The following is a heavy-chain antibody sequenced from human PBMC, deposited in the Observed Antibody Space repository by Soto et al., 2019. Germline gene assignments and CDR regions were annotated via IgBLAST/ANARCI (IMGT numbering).Heavy chain of an antibody. CDR2: IYNSGST. V-gene: IGHV4-4*02. D-gene: IGHD2-2*01. J-gene: IGHJ5*01. CDR1: GGSSSSSTI. Sequence: TPSLTSAVSGGSSSSSTIWNSVFQPPGKGLEWIGEIYNSGSTNYNPSLKCRVTISVDKSKNQFSLKLSSVTAADTAVYYCAIDNIVVVPAAPEGYNWLDSWGQRTLVT. CDR3: AIDNIVVVPAAPEGYNWLDS.